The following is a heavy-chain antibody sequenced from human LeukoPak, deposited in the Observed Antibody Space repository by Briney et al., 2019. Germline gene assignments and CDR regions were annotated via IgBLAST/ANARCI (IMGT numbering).Heavy chain of an antibody. J-gene: IGHJ4*02. CDR1: GFTFSSYA. D-gene: IGHD3-16*01. CDR2: ISGSGGST. V-gene: IGHV3-23*01. CDR3: AKVGYDYVWGSPQPYYFDY. Sequence: GGSLRLSCAASGFTFSSYATSWVRQAPGKGLEWVSAISGSGGSTYYADSVKGRFTISRDNSKNTLYLQMNSLRAEDTAVYYCAKVGYDYVWGSPQPYYFDYWGQGTLVTVSS.